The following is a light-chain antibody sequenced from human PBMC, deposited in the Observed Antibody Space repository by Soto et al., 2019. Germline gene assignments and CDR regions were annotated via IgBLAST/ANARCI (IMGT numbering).Light chain of an antibody. J-gene: IGLJ1*01. V-gene: IGLV2-14*01. Sequence: QSALTQPASVSGSPGQSITISCTGTSSDVGRYNYVSWYQQYPGKAPKLMIYEVSNRPSGVSNRFSGSKSGNTASLTISGLQAEDEADYYCNSYTSYSTRVFGTGTKLTVL. CDR3: NSYTSYSTRV. CDR2: EVS. CDR1: SSDVGRYNY.